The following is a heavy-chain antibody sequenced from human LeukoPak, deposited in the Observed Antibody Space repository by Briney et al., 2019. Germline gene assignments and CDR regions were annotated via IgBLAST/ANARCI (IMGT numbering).Heavy chain of an antibody. V-gene: IGHV4-59*12. CDR3: AREEGEGGGYNYYYGMDV. J-gene: IGHJ6*02. D-gene: IGHD2-15*01. CDR1: GGSISTYY. Sequence: NPSETLSLTCTVSGGSISTYYWYWIRQAPGKGLEWIGSIYYTGSTSYSPSLKSRVTISVGTSESQFSLEVRSVTAADTAVYYCAREEGEGGGYNYYYGMDVWGQGTTVTVSS. CDR2: IYYTGST.